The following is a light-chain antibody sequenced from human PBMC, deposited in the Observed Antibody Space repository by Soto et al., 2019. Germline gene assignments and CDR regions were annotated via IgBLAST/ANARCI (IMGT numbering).Light chain of an antibody. J-gene: IGLJ1*01. CDR1: SSDVGGYNY. CDR2: DVS. Sequence: QSVLTQPASVSGSPGQSITISCTGTSSDVGGYNYVSWYQQHPGKAPKLMIYDVSNRPSGVSNRFSGSKSGNTASLTISGLQAEDEADYYCSSYTSTPTVFGTGTKSPS. CDR3: SSYTSTPTV. V-gene: IGLV2-14*01.